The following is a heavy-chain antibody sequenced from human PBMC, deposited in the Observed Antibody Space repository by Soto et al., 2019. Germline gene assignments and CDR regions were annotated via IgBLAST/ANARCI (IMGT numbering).Heavy chain of an antibody. CDR1: GFTFGNYA. CDR2: IGGGGGDT. CDR3: AQCLGVGHCTNGIWHRFQY. V-gene: IGHV3-23*01. J-gene: IGHJ1*01. D-gene: IGHD2-8*01. Sequence: EVQLLESGGTLVQPGGSLRLSCAGFGFTFGNYAMSWVRQAPGKGLEWVSNIGGGGGDTYYADSVKGRFTISRDNSKNTLYLEMNSRRAEDTAVSYCAQCLGVGHCTNGIWHRFQYWGQGTLVTVSS.